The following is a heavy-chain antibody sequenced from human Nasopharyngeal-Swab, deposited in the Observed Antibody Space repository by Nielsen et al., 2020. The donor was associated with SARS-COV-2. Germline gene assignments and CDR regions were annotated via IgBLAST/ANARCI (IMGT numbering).Heavy chain of an antibody. CDR2: IKQDGSEK. J-gene: IGHJ6*02. Sequence: GRSLRLSCAASGFTFSSYWMSWVRQAPGKGLEWVANIKQDGSEKYYVDSVKGRFTISRDNSKNTLYLQMNTLRADDTAVYYCARDGPITIYGVVYGMDVWGQGTTVTVSS. CDR1: GFTFSSYW. CDR3: ARDGPITIYGVVYGMDV. D-gene: IGHD3-3*01. V-gene: IGHV3-7*01.